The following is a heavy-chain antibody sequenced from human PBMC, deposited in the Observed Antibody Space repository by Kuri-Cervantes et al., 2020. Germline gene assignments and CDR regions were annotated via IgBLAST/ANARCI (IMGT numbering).Heavy chain of an antibody. CDR1: GYTFTSYD. Sequence: ASVKVSCKASGYTFTSYDINWVRQATGQGLEWMGWMNPNSGNTGYAQKFQGRVTMTRNTSISTAYMELSSLRSEDTAVYYRARGYSSSWYGSRRALEYYYYGMDVWGQGTTVTVSS. CDR3: ARGYSSSWYGSRRALEYYYYGMDV. CDR2: MNPNSGNT. V-gene: IGHV1-8*01. D-gene: IGHD6-13*01. J-gene: IGHJ6*02.